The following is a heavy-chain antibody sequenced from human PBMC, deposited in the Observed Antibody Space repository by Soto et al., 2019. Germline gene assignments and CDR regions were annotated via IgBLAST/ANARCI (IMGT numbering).Heavy chain of an antibody. D-gene: IGHD2-8*02. J-gene: IGHJ6*01. CDR3: AGPSGAFYYGMDV. Sequence: GTLCLICGFPVGPTSIHCWTWLRQPPGKGLEWIGYISYSGSTKYNPSLKSRVTISVDTSKSQFSLKLSSVTAADTAVYYCAGPSGAFYYGMDVWGQGATVTVSS. V-gene: IGHV4-59*11. CDR2: ISYSGST. CDR1: VGPTSIHC.